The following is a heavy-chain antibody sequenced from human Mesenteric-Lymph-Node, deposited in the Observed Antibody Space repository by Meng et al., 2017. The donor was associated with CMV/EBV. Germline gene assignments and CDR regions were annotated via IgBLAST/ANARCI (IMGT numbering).Heavy chain of an antibody. CDR3: ARDPSYFYGSGSYFDF. CDR2: ISAYNGNT. D-gene: IGHD3-10*01. CDR1: GYTLTSCG. V-gene: IGHV1-18*01. J-gene: IGHJ4*02. Sequence: GYTLTSCGFNWVRQAPGQGLEWMGWISAYNGNTNYAQKLQGRVTMTTDTSTGTAYMELRSLRSDDTAVYYCARDPSYFYGSGSYFDFWGQGTLVTVSS.